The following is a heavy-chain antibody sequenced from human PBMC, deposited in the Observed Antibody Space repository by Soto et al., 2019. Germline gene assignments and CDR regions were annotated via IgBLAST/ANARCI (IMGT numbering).Heavy chain of an antibody. Sequence: SETLSLTCAVYGGSFSGYYWSWIRQPPGKGLEWIGEINHSGSTNYNPSLKSRVTISVDTSKNQFSLKLSSVTAADTAVYYCARVEAVGATTSLAYWGQGTLVTVSS. V-gene: IGHV4-34*01. CDR1: GGSFSGYY. J-gene: IGHJ4*02. CDR3: ARVEAVGATTSLAY. CDR2: INHSGST. D-gene: IGHD1-26*01.